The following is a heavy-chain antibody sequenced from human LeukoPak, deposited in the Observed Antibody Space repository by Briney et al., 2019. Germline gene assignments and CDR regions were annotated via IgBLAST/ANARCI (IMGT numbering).Heavy chain of an antibody. Sequence: SETLSLTCTVSVGSISSHYWSWLRQPAGKGLEYIGRIHTSGITNYNPSLKSRVTMSGDTSKNQFYLNLRSVTAADTAVYYCARDLGSNYVYFDYWGQGSLVTVSS. D-gene: IGHD1-26*01. J-gene: IGHJ4*02. CDR1: VGSISSHY. CDR2: IHTSGIT. CDR3: ARDLGSNYVYFDY. V-gene: IGHV4-4*07.